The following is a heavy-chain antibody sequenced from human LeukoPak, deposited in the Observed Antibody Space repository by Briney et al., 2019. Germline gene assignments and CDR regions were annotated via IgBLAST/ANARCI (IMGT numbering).Heavy chain of an antibody. CDR3: ARLVVKLSPLFDL. J-gene: IGHJ2*01. CDR2: IYYSGST. CDR1: GGSISSYY. D-gene: IGHD2-15*01. Sequence: PSETLSLTCTVCGGSISSYYWSWIRQPPGKGLEWIGYIYYSGSTNYNPSLKSRVTISVDTSKNQFSLKLSSVTAADTAVYYCARLVVKLSPLFDLWGRGALVTVSS. V-gene: IGHV4-59*01.